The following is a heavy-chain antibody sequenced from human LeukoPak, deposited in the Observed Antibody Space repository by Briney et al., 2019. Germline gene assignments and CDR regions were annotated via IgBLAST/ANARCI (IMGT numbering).Heavy chain of an antibody. D-gene: IGHD4-23*01. CDR1: GYTFTGYY. V-gene: IGHV1-2*02. CDR2: INPHSGGT. J-gene: IGHJ4*02. CDR3: ARLYGGNSLGQMDY. Sequence: GASVKVSCKTSGYTFTGYYMHWVRQAPGQGLEWMGWINPHSGGTNYAQKFQGRVTMTRDTSISTAYMDLRSLISNDTAVYYCARLYGGNSLGQMDYWGQGTLVTVSS.